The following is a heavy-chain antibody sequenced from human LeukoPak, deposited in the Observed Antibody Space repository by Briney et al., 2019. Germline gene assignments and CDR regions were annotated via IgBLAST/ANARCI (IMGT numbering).Heavy chain of an antibody. Sequence: GGSLRLSCAASGFTFSSYRMSLVRQAPGKGLERVSNIKQDGSEKYYVDSVKGRFTISRDNAKNSLYLQMNSLRAEDTAVYYCARGGYYYGSGSYYTWGQGTLVTVSS. CDR3: ARGGYYYGSGSYYT. CDR2: IKQDGSEK. V-gene: IGHV3-7*01. D-gene: IGHD3-10*01. CDR1: GFTFSSYR. J-gene: IGHJ4*02.